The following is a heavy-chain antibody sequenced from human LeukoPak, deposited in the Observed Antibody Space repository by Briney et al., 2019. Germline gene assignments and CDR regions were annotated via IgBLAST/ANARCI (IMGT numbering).Heavy chain of an antibody. CDR3: AREAHCSGGSCYTPSLTYYYYYYMDV. J-gene: IGHJ6*03. CDR2: IRSKANSYAT. D-gene: IGHD2-15*01. Sequence: PGGSLRLSCAASGFTFSGSAMHWVRQASGKGLEWVGRIRSKANSYATAYAASVKGRFTISRDDSKNTAYLQMNSLRAEDTAVYYCAREAHCSGGSCYTPSLTYYYYYYMDVWGKGTTVTVSS. CDR1: GFTFSGSA. V-gene: IGHV3-73*01.